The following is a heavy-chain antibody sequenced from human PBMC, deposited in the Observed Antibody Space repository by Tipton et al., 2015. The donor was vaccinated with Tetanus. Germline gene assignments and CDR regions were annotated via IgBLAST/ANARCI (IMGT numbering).Heavy chain of an antibody. V-gene: IGHV4-30-4*01. J-gene: IGHJ4*02. CDR1: GGSISSGDYY. D-gene: IGHD5-12*01. CDR2: IYHSGTT. CDR3: ARGVDRTKNGIE. Sequence: TLSLTCTVSGGSISSGDYYWSWIRQPPGEGLEWIGYIYHSGTTYYNPSLKSRVTISVDTSKNQFSLNLTSVTAADTAVYYCARGVDRTKNGIEWGQGTLVTVSS.